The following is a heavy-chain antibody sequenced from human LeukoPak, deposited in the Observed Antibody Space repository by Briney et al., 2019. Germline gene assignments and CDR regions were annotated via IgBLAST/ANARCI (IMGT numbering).Heavy chain of an antibody. CDR2: IYPGDSDA. J-gene: IGHJ3*02. CDR1: GYSFSSNW. CDR3: ARPQVVVVTTVAFDI. D-gene: IGHD4-23*01. V-gene: IGHV5-51*01. Sequence: GESLKISCKGSGYSFSSNWIGWVRQMPGKGLEWLGIIYPGDSDARYSPSFQGQVTISADKSISTAYLQWSSLKASDTAMYYCARPQVVVVTTVAFDIWGQGTMVTVSS.